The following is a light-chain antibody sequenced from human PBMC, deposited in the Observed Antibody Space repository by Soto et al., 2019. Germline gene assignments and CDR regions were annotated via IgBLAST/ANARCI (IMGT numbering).Light chain of an antibody. CDR2: GAS. CDR1: QSVSNNY. CDR3: QHPWT. Sequence: EIVLTQSPGTLSLSPGERSTLSCRASQSVSNNYLAWYQQKPGQAPRLLIYGASSRATGIPDRFSASGSGTDFTLTISRLEPEDFAVYYCQHPWTFGQGTKVDIK. V-gene: IGKV3-20*01. J-gene: IGKJ1*01.